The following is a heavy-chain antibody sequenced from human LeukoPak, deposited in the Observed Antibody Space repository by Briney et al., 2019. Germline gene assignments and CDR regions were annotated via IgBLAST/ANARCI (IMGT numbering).Heavy chain of an antibody. CDR2: IYYSGST. CDR1: GGSISSGDYY. CDR3: AREANPSYPGLGAFDI. Sequence: PSETLSLTCTVSGGSISSGDYYWSWIRQPPGKGLEWIGYIYYSGSTYYNPSLKSRVTISVDTSKNQFSLKLSSVTAADTAVYYCAREANPSYPGLGAFDIWGQGTMVTVSS. V-gene: IGHV4-30-4*01. D-gene: IGHD1-26*01. J-gene: IGHJ3*02.